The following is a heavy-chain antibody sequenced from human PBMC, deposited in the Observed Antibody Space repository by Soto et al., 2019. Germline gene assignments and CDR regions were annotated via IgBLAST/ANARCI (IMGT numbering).Heavy chain of an antibody. CDR3: ASDPAVAGTRIYYYGMDV. CDR2: INHSGST. Sequence: SETLSLTCAVYGGSFSGYYWSWIRQPPGKGLEWIGEINHSGSTNYNPSLKSRVTISVDTSKNQFSLKLRSVTAADTAVYYCASDPAVAGTRIYYYGMDVWGQGTTVTVS. D-gene: IGHD6-19*01. CDR1: GGSFSGYY. V-gene: IGHV4-34*01. J-gene: IGHJ6*02.